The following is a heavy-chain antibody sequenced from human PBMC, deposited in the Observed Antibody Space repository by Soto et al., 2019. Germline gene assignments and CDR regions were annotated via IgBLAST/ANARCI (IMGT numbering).Heavy chain of an antibody. CDR2: ISGKNGNT. V-gene: IGHV1-18*04. J-gene: IGHJ6*04. CDR3: ARVSSSIVVVPDYGMDV. Sequence: QVQLVQSGVEVKKPGASVKVSCKASGYTFISHGISWVRQAPGQGLEWMGWISGKNGNTNYAQKLQGRVTLTTDTSTSTAYMELRSLRSDDTAVYYWARVSSSIVVVPDYGMDVWGKGTTVTVSS. D-gene: IGHD2-15*01. CDR1: GYTFISHG.